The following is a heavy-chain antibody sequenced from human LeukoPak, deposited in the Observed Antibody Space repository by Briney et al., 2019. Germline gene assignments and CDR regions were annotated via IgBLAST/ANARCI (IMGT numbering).Heavy chain of an antibody. J-gene: IGHJ5*02. Sequence: SETLSLTCTVSGGSISSSSYYWGWIRQPPGKGLEWIGSIYYSGSTYYNPSLKSRVTISVDTSKNQFSLKLSSVTAADTAVYYCARHMALKFWFALWGQGTLVTVSS. D-gene: IGHD3-10*01. CDR1: GGSISSSSYY. V-gene: IGHV4-39*01. CDR2: IYYSGST. CDR3: ARHMALKFWFAL.